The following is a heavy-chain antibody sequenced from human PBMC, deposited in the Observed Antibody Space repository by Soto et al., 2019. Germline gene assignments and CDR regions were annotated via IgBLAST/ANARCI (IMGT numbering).Heavy chain of an antibody. CDR3: AKDRSGGGSPFDY. CDR1: RFTFSSYG. V-gene: IGHV3-30*18. Sequence: QVQLVESGGGVVQPGRSLRLSCAASRFTFSSYGMLWVRQAPGKGLEGVAIISYDGSNKYYADSVKGRFTISRDNSKNTLYLQMNSLRAEDTAVYYCAKDRSGGGSPFDYWGQGTLVTVSS. CDR2: ISYDGSNK. J-gene: IGHJ4*02. D-gene: IGHD1-26*01.